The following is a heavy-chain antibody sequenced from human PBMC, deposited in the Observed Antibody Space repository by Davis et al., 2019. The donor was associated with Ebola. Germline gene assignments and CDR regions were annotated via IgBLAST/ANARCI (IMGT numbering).Heavy chain of an antibody. V-gene: IGHV4-34*01. J-gene: IGHJ6*02. CDR2: INHSGST. Sequence: MPSETLSLTCAVYGGSFSSYYWSWIRQPPGKGLEWIGEINHSGSTNYNPSLKSRVTISVDTSKNQFSLQLNSVTPEDTAVYYCARGDYIWGKYGMDVWGQGTTVTVSS. CDR1: GGSFSSYY. D-gene: IGHD3-16*01. CDR3: ARGDYIWGKYGMDV.